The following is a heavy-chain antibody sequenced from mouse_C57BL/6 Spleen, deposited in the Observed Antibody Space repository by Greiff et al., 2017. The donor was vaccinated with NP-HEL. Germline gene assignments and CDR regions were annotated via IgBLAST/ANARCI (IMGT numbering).Heavy chain of an antibody. Sequence: VQLQQSGPGLVQPSQSLSITCTVSGFSLTSYGVHWVRQSPGKGLEWLGVIWSGGSTDYNAAFISRLSISKDNSKSQVFFKMNSLQVDDTAIYYCARNYHFDYWGQGTTLTVSS. V-gene: IGHV2-2*01. CDR2: IWSGGST. CDR3: ARNYHFDY. J-gene: IGHJ2*01. CDR1: GFSLTSYG.